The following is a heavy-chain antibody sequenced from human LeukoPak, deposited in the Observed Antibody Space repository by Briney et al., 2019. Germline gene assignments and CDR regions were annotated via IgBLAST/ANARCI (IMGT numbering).Heavy chain of an antibody. CDR2: IYSGGST. CDR3: AKDRLEMATIQGH. V-gene: IGHV3-53*01. Sequence: GRSLRLSCAASGFTFTNYSMNWVRQAPGKGLEWVSVIYSGGSTYYADSVKGRFTISRDNSKNTLYLQMNSLRAEDTAVYYCAKDRLEMATIQGHWGQGTLVTVSS. CDR1: GFTFTNYS. D-gene: IGHD5-24*01. J-gene: IGHJ4*02.